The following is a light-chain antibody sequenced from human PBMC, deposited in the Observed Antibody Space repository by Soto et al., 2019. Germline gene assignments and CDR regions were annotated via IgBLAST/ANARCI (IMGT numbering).Light chain of an antibody. CDR1: QSISSY. CDR2: AAS. J-gene: IGKJ2*01. CDR3: HQSYSTPRT. Sequence: DIQMTQSPSSLSESVGDRVTITCRASQSISSYLHWYQQKPGKAPKLLIYAASSLQSGVPSRFSGGGSGTDFTLTISSLPPEDFATYYCHQSYSTPRTFGQGTKLEIK. V-gene: IGKV1-39*01.